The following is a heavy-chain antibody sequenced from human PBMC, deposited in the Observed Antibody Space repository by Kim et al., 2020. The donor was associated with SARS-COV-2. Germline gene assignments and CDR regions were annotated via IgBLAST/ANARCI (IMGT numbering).Heavy chain of an antibody. D-gene: IGHD6-6*01. V-gene: IGHV3-30*07. CDR3: ARDDRASSPWVDWYFDL. J-gene: IGHJ2*01. Sequence: VKGRFTISRDNSKNTLYLQMNSLRAEDTAVYYCARDDRASSPWVDWYFDLWGRGTLVTVSS.